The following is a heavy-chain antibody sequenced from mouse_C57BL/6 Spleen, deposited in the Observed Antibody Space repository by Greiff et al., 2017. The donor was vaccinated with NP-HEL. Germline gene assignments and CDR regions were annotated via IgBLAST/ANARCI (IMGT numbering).Heavy chain of an antibody. D-gene: IGHD1-1*01. CDR3: AKERGRSPDWYFDV. CDR2: INPYNGGT. J-gene: IGHJ1*03. Sequence: VQLQQSGPVLVKPGASVKMSCKASGYTFTDYYMNWVKQSHGKSLEWIGVINPYNGGTSYNQKFKGKATLTVDKSSSTAYMELNSLTSEDSAVYYCAKERGRSPDWYFDVWGTGTTVTVSS. CDR1: GYTFTDYY. V-gene: IGHV1-19*01.